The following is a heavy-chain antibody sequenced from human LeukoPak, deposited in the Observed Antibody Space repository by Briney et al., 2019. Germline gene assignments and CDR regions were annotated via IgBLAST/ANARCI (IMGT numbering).Heavy chain of an antibody. Sequence: ASVKVSCKVSGYTLTELSMHWVRQAPGKGLEWMGGFDPEDGETIYAQKFQGRVTMTEDTSTDTAYMELSSLRSEDTAVYYCATSGPYSSGSTLGYWGQGTLVTVSS. CDR2: FDPEDGET. CDR1: GYTLTELS. D-gene: IGHD6-19*01. V-gene: IGHV1-24*01. J-gene: IGHJ4*02. CDR3: ATSGPYSSGSTLGY.